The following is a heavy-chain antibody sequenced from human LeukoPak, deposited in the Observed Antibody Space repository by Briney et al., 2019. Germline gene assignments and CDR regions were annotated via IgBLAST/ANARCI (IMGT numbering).Heavy chain of an antibody. CDR3: ARVGFYDFWSGTNFFDY. Sequence: PGGSLRLSCAASGFTFSSYSVNWVRQAPGKGLEWVSSITSSSSTYYSDSVKGRFTISRDNAKNSLYLQMNSLRVEDTAVYYCARVGFYDFWSGTNFFDYWGQGTLVTVPS. J-gene: IGHJ4*02. D-gene: IGHD3-3*01. CDR2: ITSSSST. V-gene: IGHV3-21*01. CDR1: GFTFSSYS.